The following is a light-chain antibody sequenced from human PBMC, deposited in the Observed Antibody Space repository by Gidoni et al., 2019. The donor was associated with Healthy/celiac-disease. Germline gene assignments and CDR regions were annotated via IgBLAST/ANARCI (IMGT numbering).Light chain of an antibody. Sequence: DIRMDQSPSSLSASVGDRVTITCQASQDISNYLNWYQQKPGKAPELLLYDASNLETVVPSRFSGSGSGTAFTFPISSLQHEDIATYYCQQYAHLPLTFGGGTKVEIK. CDR3: QQYAHLPLT. CDR2: DAS. J-gene: IGKJ4*01. CDR1: QDISNY. V-gene: IGKV1-33*01.